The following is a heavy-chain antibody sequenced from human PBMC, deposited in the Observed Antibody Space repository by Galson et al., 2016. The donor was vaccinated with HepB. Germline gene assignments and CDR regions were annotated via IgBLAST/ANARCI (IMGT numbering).Heavy chain of an antibody. J-gene: IGHJ6*02. CDR1: GYTFTAYY. D-gene: IGHD3-10*01. CDR3: ATEGLRGDINYGLDS. CDR2: INPDSGAT. Sequence: SVKVSCKASGYTFTAYYIHWVRQAPGQGLEWMGWINPDSGATNYAQKFQGWVTMTRDTSITTAYMEVNRLKSDDTAVYYCATEGLRGDINYGLDSWGQGTTVTVS. V-gene: IGHV1-2*04.